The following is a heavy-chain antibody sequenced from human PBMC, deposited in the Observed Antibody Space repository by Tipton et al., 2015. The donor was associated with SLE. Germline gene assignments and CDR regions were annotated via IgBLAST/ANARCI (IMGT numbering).Heavy chain of an antibody. J-gene: IGHJ4*02. CDR2: IYHSGSA. CDR1: GYSISSGYY. D-gene: IGHD6-19*01. V-gene: IGHV4-38-2*01. CDR3: ARGQKQWLLRGLQY. Sequence: TLSLTCAVSGYSISSGYYWGWIRQPPGKGLEWIGSIYHSGSAKYNPSLKSRVTVSVDTSKNQFSLKLTSVTAADTALYYCARGQKQWLLRGLQYWGQGSLVTVSS.